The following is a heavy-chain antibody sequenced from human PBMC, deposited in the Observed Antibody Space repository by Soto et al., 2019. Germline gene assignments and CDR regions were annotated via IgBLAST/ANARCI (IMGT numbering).Heavy chain of an antibody. V-gene: IGHV3-48*01. J-gene: IGHJ4*02. D-gene: IGHD2-8*01. CDR2: ISGSSSMI. CDR3: ARDLNPRQEMLYALLGY. Sequence: EVQLVESGGGLVQPGGSLRLSCADSGFTFSSYSMNWVRQAPGKGLEWVSYISGSSSMIYYADSVKGRFTISRDNAKNSMYLQMNSLRAEDTAVYYCARDLNPRQEMLYALLGYWGQGTLVTVSS. CDR1: GFTFSSYS.